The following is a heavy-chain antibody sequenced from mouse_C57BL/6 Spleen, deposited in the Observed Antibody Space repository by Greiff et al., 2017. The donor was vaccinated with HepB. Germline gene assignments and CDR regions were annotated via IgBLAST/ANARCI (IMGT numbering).Heavy chain of an antibody. CDR3: TVYWFAY. Sequence: QVQLKESGAELVRPGASVTLSCKASGYTFTDYEMHWVKQTPVHGLEWIGAIDPETGGTAYNQKFKGKAILTADKSSSTAYMELRSLTSEDSAVYYCTVYWFAYWGQGTLVTVSA. CDR2: IDPETGGT. J-gene: IGHJ3*01. V-gene: IGHV1-15*01. CDR1: GYTFTDYE.